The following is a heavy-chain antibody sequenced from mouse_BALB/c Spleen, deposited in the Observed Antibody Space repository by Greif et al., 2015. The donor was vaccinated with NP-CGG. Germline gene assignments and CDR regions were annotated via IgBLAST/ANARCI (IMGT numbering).Heavy chain of an antibody. CDR3: TLYYGSSDYYAMDY. V-gene: IGHV1-15*01. J-gene: IGHJ4*01. CDR2: IDPETGGT. Sequence: QVQLKESGAELVRPGASVTLSCKASGYTFTDYEMHWVKQTPVHGLEWIGAIDPETGGTAYNQKFKGKATLTADKSSSTAYMELRSLTSEDSAVYYCTLYYGSSDYYAMDYWGQGTSVTVSS. CDR1: GYTFTDYE. D-gene: IGHD1-1*01.